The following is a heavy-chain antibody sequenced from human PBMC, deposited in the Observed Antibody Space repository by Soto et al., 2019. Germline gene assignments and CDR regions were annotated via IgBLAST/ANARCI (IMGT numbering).Heavy chain of an antibody. J-gene: IGHJ4*02. CDR2: IYYSGST. V-gene: IGHV4-31*03. Sequence: PSETLSLTCTISGGSISSGGFHWSWIRQHPGKGLEWIGYIYYSGSTYYNPSLKSRLTISVDTSKNQFSLKLSSVTAADTAVYYCARGPRYFDYWGQGTLVTVSS. CDR3: ARGPRYFDY. CDR1: GGSISSGGFH.